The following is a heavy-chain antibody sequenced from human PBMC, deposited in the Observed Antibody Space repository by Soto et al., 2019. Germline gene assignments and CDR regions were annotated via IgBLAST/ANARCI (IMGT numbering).Heavy chain of an antibody. CDR1: EFSISDQY. D-gene: IGHD2-2*01. V-gene: IGHV3-72*01. Sequence: VQVEESGGGLVLPGGSLRLSCNVSAVSEFSISDQYMDWVRQAPGKGMEWVGRSRNRVNNFSTAYAASVQGRFTISRDASKNTVYLQMHSLKTDHTAVYYFSRVDPRAKSTDYWGQGPLVTVSS. J-gene: IGHJ4*02. CDR2: SRNRVNNFST. CDR3: SRVDPRAKSTDY.